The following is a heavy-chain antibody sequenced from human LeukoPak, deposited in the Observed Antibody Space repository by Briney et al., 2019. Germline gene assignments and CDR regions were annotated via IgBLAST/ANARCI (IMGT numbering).Heavy chain of an antibody. CDR1: GYIFTDYY. CDR3: ARAGGPSY. Sequence: SVPVSCKASGYIFTDYYMHWVRQAPAQGLEWMGWINPNSGGTHYAQKFQGRVTMTRDTSISTAYMEPRRLRSDDTAVYYCARAGGPSYWGQGTLVTVSS. CDR2: INPNSGGT. D-gene: IGHD3-16*01. J-gene: IGHJ4*02. V-gene: IGHV1-2*02.